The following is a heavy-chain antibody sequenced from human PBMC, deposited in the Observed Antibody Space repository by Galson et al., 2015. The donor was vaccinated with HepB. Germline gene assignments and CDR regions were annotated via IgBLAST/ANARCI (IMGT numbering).Heavy chain of an antibody. CDR3: AKRTSTYWYLDV. CDR1: GLTFSSYA. Sequence: SLRLSCAASGLTFSSYAMSWVRQAPGKGLEWVSGITVSGGSTYYADSVKGRFTTSRDNSKNTLYLQMNSLRAEDTAVYYCAKRTSTYWYLDVWGRGTLVTVSS. V-gene: IGHV3-23*01. CDR2: ITVSGGST. D-gene: IGHD2-21*01. J-gene: IGHJ2*01.